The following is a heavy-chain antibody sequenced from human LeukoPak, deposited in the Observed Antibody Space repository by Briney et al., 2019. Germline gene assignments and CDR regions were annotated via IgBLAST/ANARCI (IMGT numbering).Heavy chain of an antibody. CDR1: GYTFTAYY. J-gene: IGHJ4*02. Sequence: ASVEVSCKASGYTFTAYYIHWVRQAPGQGLEWMGWISPNSGGTNYAQKFQGRVTVTRDTSISTAYMELSGLISDDTAVYYCARGRAQNEDQWLLQGYWGQGTLVTISS. CDR2: ISPNSGGT. D-gene: IGHD5-12*01. V-gene: IGHV1-2*02. CDR3: ARGRAQNEDQWLLQGY.